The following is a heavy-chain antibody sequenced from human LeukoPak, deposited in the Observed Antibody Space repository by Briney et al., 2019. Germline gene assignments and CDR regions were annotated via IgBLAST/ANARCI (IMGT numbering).Heavy chain of an antibody. Sequence: GGSLRLSCAASGFTFSSYGMHWVRQAPGKGLEWVAVISYDGGKKYYADSVKGRFTISRDKSKNTLFMEMNSLRAEDTAVYYCAKDEEAYCGGDCYAWRPAVGYWGQGTLVTVS. J-gene: IGHJ4*02. CDR1: GFTFSSYG. V-gene: IGHV3-30*18. CDR2: ISYDGGKK. CDR3: AKDEEAYCGGDCYAWRPAVGY. D-gene: IGHD2-21*02.